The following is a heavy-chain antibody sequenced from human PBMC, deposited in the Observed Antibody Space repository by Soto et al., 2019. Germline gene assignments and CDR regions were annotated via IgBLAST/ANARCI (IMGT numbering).Heavy chain of an antibody. CDR1: GGTFSSYA. V-gene: IGHV1-69*01. J-gene: IGHJ4*02. CDR2: IIPIFGTA. Sequence: QVQLVQSGAEVKKPGSSVKVSCKASGGTFSSYAISWVRQAPGQGLEWMGGIIPIFGTANYAQKFQGRVTITADEPTSTAYMELSSLRSEDTAVYYCARDQHSSSWSYMMGGGPYYFDSWGQGTLVTVSS. D-gene: IGHD6-13*01. CDR3: ARDQHSSSWSYMMGGGPYYFDS.